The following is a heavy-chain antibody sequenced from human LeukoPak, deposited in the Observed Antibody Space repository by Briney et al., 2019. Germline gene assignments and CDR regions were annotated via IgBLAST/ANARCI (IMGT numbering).Heavy chain of an antibody. CDR2: ISSSSSYI. Sequence: GSLRLSCAASGFTFSSYAMSWVRQAPGKGLEWVSSISSSSSYIYYADSVKGRFTISRDNAKNSLYLQMNSLRAEDTAVYYCARRYFDGDYYYHGMDVWGQGTTVTVSS. CDR3: ARRYFDGDYYYHGMDV. D-gene: IGHD3-9*01. J-gene: IGHJ6*02. CDR1: GFTFSSYA. V-gene: IGHV3-21*01.